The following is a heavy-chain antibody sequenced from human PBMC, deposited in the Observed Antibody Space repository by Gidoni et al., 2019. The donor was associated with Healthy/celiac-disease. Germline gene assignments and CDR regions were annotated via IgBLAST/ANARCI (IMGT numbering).Heavy chain of an antibody. CDR2: ISGSGGST. CDR3: AKDSQPLGIVVVPALMSS. V-gene: IGHV3-23*01. J-gene: IGHJ4*02. Sequence: EVQLLESGGGLVQPGGSLRLSCAASGFTFSGSALSWVRQAPGKGLEWVSAISGSGGSTSYADSVKGRFTISRDNSKNTLYLQMNSLRAEDTAVYYCAKDSQPLGIVVVPALMSSWGQGTLVTVSS. D-gene: IGHD2-2*01. CDR1: GFTFSGSA.